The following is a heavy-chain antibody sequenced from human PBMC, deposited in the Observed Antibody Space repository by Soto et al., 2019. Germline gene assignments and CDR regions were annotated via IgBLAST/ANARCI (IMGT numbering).Heavy chain of an antibody. CDR2: ISSSSSYI. Sequence: LRLSCAASGFTFSSYSMNWVRQAPGKGLEWVSSISSSSSYIYYADSVKGRFTISRDNAKNSLYLQMNSLRAEDTAVYYCARDEGYPGYFDYWGQGTLVTVSS. D-gene: IGHD5-12*01. V-gene: IGHV3-21*01. CDR1: GFTFSSYS. J-gene: IGHJ4*02. CDR3: ARDEGYPGYFDY.